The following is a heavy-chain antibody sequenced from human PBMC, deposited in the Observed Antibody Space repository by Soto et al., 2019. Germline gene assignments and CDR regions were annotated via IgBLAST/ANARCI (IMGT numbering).Heavy chain of an antibody. Sequence: GASVKVSCKASGYTFTSYDINWVRQATGQGLDWMGWMNPNSGNTNYAQKLQGRVTMTTDASTSTAYMELRSLRSDDTAVYYCARLPPGDYYDSSGYGYFDYWGQGTLVTVSS. J-gene: IGHJ4*02. D-gene: IGHD3-22*01. CDR1: GYTFTSYD. V-gene: IGHV1-18*01. CDR2: MNPNSGNT. CDR3: ARLPPGDYYDSSGYGYFDY.